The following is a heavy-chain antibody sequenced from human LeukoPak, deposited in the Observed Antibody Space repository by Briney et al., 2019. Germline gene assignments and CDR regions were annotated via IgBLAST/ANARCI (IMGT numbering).Heavy chain of an antibody. Sequence: SETLSLTCAVYGGSFSGYYWSWIRQPPGKGREWIGEINHSGSTNYNPSLKSRVTISVDTSKNQFSLKLSSVTAADTAVYYCARLTATRYYYGSGSHYYYGMDVWGQGTTVTVSS. CDR1: GGSFSGYY. J-gene: IGHJ6*02. V-gene: IGHV4-34*01. D-gene: IGHD3-10*01. CDR2: INHSGST. CDR3: ARLTATRYYYGSGSHYYYGMDV.